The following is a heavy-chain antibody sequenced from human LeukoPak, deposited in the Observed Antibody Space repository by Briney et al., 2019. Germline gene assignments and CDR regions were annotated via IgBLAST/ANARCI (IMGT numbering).Heavy chain of an antibody. J-gene: IGHJ4*02. CDR3: ARGYSYGSDY. V-gene: IGHV3-30*04. CDR2: ISYDGSNK. D-gene: IGHD5-18*01. Sequence: GRSLRLSCAASGFTFSSYAMHWVRQAPGKGLEWVAVISYDGSNKYYADSVKGRFTISRDNSKNTLYLQMNSLRAKDTAVYYCARGYSYGSDYWGQGTLVTVSS. CDR1: GFTFSSYA.